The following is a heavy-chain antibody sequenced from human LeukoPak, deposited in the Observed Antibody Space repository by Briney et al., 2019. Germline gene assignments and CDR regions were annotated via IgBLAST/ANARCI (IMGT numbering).Heavy chain of an antibody. CDR3: ARRKTGYSSSWYGGYYFDY. V-gene: IGHV4-34*01. CDR2: INHSGST. J-gene: IGHJ4*02. Sequence: SETLSLTCAVYGGSFSGYYWSWIRQPPGKGLEWIGEINHSGSTNYHPSLKSRVTISVDTSKNQFSLKLSSVTAADTAVYYCARRKTGYSSSWYGGYYFDYWGQGTLVTVSS. D-gene: IGHD6-13*01. CDR1: GGSFSGYY.